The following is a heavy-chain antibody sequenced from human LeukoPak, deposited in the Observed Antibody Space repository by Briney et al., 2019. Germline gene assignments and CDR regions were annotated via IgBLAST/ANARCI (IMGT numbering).Heavy chain of an antibody. J-gene: IGHJ5*02. Sequence: PSETLSLTCTVSGGSINSYYWSWIRQPPGKGPEWIAYIYYSGSTNYNPSLKSRATISVDTSKNQFSLKLSSVTAADTAVYYCARHGRDFISFPFDNWGQGALVTVSS. D-gene: IGHD5-24*01. CDR2: IYYSGST. CDR1: GGSINSYY. CDR3: ARHGRDFISFPFDN. V-gene: IGHV4-59*08.